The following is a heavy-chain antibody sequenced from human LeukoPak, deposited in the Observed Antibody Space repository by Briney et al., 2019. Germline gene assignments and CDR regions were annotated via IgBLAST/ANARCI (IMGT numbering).Heavy chain of an antibody. D-gene: IGHD3-10*01. Sequence: GGSLRLSCAASGFTFSSYEMNWVRQAPGKGLDWVSYISSSGSTIYYADSVKGRFTISRDNAKNSLYLQMNSLRAEDTAVYYCARGSMVRGVILHYWGQGTLVTVSS. CDR3: ARGSMVRGVILHY. J-gene: IGHJ4*02. CDR1: GFTFSSYE. CDR2: ISSSGSTI. V-gene: IGHV3-48*03.